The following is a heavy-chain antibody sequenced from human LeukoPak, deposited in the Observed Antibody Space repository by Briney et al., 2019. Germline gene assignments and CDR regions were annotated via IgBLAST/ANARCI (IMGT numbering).Heavy chain of an antibody. D-gene: IGHD4-23*01. CDR3: ARERGDYGGNSHSWAKYSFDY. CDR2: IIPIFGTA. V-gene: IGHV1-69*06. Sequence: SVKVSCRASGGTFSSYAISWVRQAPGQGLEWMGGIIPIFGTANYAQKFQGRVTITADKSTSTAYMELSSLRSEDTAVYYCARERGDYGGNSHSWAKYSFDYWGQGTLVTVSS. J-gene: IGHJ4*02. CDR1: GGTFSSYA.